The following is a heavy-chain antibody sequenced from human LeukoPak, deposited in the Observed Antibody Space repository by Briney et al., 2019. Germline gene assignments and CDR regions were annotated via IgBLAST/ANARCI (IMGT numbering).Heavy chain of an antibody. CDR1: GFTVSSNY. Sequence: GGSLRLSCAASGFTVSSNYMSWVRQAPGKGLEWVSLIYSGDTTYYADFVKGRFTISRDNSKNTLYLQMNSLRAEDTAVYYCARDLAAPYGNWFDPWGQGTLVTVSS. CDR3: ARDLAAPYGNWFDP. CDR2: IYSGDTT. J-gene: IGHJ5*02. D-gene: IGHD6-6*01. V-gene: IGHV3-53*01.